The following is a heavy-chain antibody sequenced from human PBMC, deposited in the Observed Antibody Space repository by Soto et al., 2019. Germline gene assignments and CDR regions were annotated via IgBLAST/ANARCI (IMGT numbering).Heavy chain of an antibody. CDR2: ISAYNGST. V-gene: IGHV1-18*04. Sequence: ASVKVSCKASGYTFTSYGISWLRQAPGQGLEWMGWISAYNGSTNYAQKLQGRVTMTTDTSTSTAYMELRSLRSDDTAAYYCATGPPYYYDRGYYYGMDVWGQGTTVTVSS. J-gene: IGHJ6*02. CDR1: GYTFTSYG. CDR3: ATGPPYYYDRGYYYGMDV. D-gene: IGHD3-22*01.